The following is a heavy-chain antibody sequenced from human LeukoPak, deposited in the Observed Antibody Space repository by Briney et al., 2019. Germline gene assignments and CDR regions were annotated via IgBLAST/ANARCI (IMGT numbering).Heavy chain of an antibody. CDR2: INPNSGGT. D-gene: IGHD3-22*01. V-gene: IGHV1-2*02. CDR3: ARGVDYYDSSGYLGY. J-gene: IGHJ4*02. CDR1: GYTFTGYY. Sequence: ASVKVSCKASGYTFTGYYTHWVRQAPGQGLEWMGWINPNSGGTNYAQKFQGRVTMTRDTSISTAYMELSRLRSDDTAVYYCARGVDYYDSSGYLGYWGQGTLVTVSS.